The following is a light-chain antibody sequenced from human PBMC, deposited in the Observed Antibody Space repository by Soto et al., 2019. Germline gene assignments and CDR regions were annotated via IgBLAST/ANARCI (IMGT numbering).Light chain of an antibody. Sequence: EIVMTQSPATLSVSPGEGATLSCRASQSVSSNLAWYQQKPGQAPRLLIYDASTWATGIPARFGGSGSGTEFTLTICSLQSEDFAVYYCQQYNKWPLTCGGGTKVEIK. CDR3: QQYNKWPLT. CDR2: DAS. J-gene: IGKJ4*01. V-gene: IGKV3-15*01. CDR1: QSVSSN.